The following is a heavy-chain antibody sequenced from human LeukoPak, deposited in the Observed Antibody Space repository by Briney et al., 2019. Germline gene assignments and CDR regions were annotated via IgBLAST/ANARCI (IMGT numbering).Heavy chain of an antibody. CDR3: AREDGIVGASSAFDI. D-gene: IGHD1-26*01. CDR2: INGRGNYI. V-gene: IGHV3-21*01. J-gene: IGHJ3*02. CDR1: GFTFSTYN. Sequence: PGGSLRLSCAASGFTFSTYNMNWVRQAPGKGLGWVSSINGRGNYIYYADSVKGRFTISRDNAKNSLFLHMNSLRAEDTAVYYCAREDGIVGASSAFDIWGQGTMVTVSS.